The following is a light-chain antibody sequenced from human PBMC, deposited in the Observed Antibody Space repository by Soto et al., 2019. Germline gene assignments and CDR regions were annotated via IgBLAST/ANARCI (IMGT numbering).Light chain of an antibody. CDR1: QSVSSN. V-gene: IGKV3-15*01. CDR3: QQYNKWPPYT. Sequence: EIVMTQSPANLSVSPGERATLSCRASQSVSSNLAWYQQKPGQGPRLLIYGASTRATSIPARFSGGGSGTEFTHTINSLQSEDFAVYYYQQYNKWPPYTVGQGTKLEIK. J-gene: IGKJ2*01. CDR2: GAS.